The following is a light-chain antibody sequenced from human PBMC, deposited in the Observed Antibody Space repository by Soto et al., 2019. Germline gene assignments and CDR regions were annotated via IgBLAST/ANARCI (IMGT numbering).Light chain of an antibody. V-gene: IGLV2-14*01. CDR2: EVT. Sequence: QSALTQPASVSGSPGQSITISCTGTSSDVGAYDYVSWYQHHPGKAPKLMIYEVTNRPSGVSNRFSGSKSGNTASLTVSGLQAEDEADYYCSSYAGSNNPYVFGTGTKLTVL. CDR3: SSYAGSNNPYV. CDR1: SSDVGAYDY. J-gene: IGLJ1*01.